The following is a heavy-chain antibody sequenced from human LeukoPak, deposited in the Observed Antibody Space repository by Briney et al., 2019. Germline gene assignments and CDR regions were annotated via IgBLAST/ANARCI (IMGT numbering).Heavy chain of an antibody. V-gene: IGHV3-73*01. J-gene: IGHJ6*02. CDR2: IRSRTNTYAT. CDR3: TRGSQSDYYYGMDV. Sequence: GGSLRLSCAASGFTFSGSAMHWVRQASEKGLEWVGRIRSRTNTYATAYAASVKGRFTISRDDSKNTAYLQMNSLKTEDTAVYYCTRGSQSDYYYGMDVWGQGTTVTVSS. CDR1: GFTFSGSA.